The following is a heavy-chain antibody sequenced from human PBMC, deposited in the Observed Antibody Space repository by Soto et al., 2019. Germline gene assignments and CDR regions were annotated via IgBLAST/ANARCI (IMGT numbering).Heavy chain of an antibody. J-gene: IGHJ3*02. V-gene: IGHV1-2*02. D-gene: IGHD5-18*01. CDR3: TRENIENSDGLYDAFDI. Sequence: SVKISCSHSGYTFTANYTHWVRQAPVQGLEWMGWMDPHSGAAYFAQKFQGRVTLTRDTSIGTAYIEVNRLTSADTAVYFCTRENIENSDGLYDAFDIWGQGTTVTVSS. CDR2: MDPHSGAA. CDR1: GYTFTANY.